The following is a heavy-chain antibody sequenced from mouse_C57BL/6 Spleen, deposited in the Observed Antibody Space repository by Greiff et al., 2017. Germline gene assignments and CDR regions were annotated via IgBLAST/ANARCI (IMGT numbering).Heavy chain of an antibody. CDR3: PRSSYYCAMDY. J-gene: IGHJ4*01. CDR2: ISSGSSTI. Sequence: EVQLVESGGGFLKPVGSLRLSSAASGFTFSDYGMHWVRQAPEKGLEWVAYISSGSSTIYYADTVKGRFTISRDNANNTLFLQMTRLRSEDTAMYYCPRSSYYCAMDYWGQGTSVTVSS. V-gene: IGHV5-17*01. CDR1: GFTFSDYG.